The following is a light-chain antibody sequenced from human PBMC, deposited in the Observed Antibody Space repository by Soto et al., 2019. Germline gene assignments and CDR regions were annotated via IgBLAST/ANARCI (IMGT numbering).Light chain of an antibody. V-gene: IGKV3-20*01. CDR2: GAS. CDR3: QQYGSSPPTT. J-gene: IGKJ5*01. Sequence: EIVLTQSPGTLSLSPGERATLSCRASQSVSSSYLAWYQQKPGQAPRLLIYGASSRATGIPDRFSGSGSGTDFTLTTSRPEPEDFAVYYCQQYGSSPPTTFGQGTRLEIK. CDR1: QSVSSSY.